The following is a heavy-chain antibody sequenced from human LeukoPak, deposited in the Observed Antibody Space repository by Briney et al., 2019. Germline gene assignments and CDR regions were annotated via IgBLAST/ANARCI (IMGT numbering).Heavy chain of an antibody. V-gene: IGHV3-30-3*01. D-gene: IGHD1-26*01. J-gene: IGHJ3*02. CDR2: ISYDGSNK. CDR1: GFTFSSYA. CDR3: AKDTGISEWGPHAFDI. Sequence: GGSLRLSCAASGFTFSSYAMHWVRQAPGKGLEWVAVISYDGSNKYYADSVKGRFTISRDNSKNTLYLQMNSLRAEDTAVYYCAKDTGISEWGPHAFDIWGQGTMVTVSS.